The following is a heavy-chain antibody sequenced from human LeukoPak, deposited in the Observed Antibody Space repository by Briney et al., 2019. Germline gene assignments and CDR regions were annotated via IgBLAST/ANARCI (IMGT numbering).Heavy chain of an antibody. J-gene: IGHJ4*02. D-gene: IGHD6-13*01. CDR3: ARLTSSSWPVFDY. CDR1: GGSISSSSYY. Sequence: SETLSLTCTVSGGSISSSSYYWGWIRQPPGKGLEWIGSIYYSGSTYYNPSLKSRVTISVGTSKNQFSLKLSSVTAADTAVYYCARLTSSSWPVFDYWGQGTLVTVSS. CDR2: IYYSGST. V-gene: IGHV4-39*01.